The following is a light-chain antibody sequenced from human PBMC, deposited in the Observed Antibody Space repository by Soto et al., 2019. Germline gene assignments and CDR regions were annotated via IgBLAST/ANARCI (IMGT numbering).Light chain of an antibody. Sequence: EIVLTQSPATLSLSPGERATLSCRASQSVSIYLAWYQQKPGQAPRLLFYDASNRATGIPARFSGSGSGTDFTLTISSLEPEDFAVYYCQQRSNWPYTFGQGTKLEIK. V-gene: IGKV3-11*01. J-gene: IGKJ2*01. CDR3: QQRSNWPYT. CDR2: DAS. CDR1: QSVSIY.